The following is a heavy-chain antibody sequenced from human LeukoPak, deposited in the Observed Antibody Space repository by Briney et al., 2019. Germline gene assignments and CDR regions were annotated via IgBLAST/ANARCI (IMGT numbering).Heavy chain of an antibody. D-gene: IGHD3-10*01. V-gene: IGHV3-23*01. CDR1: RFTFSSYA. CDR2: ISGSGETT. CDR3: AKDLLRFGELLWRGGVDY. Sequence: GGSLRLSCAASRFTFSSYALSWVRQAPGKGPEWVSVISGSGETTYYADSVKGRFTISRDNSKNTLYLQMNSLRAEDTAVYYCAKDLLRFGELLWRGGVDYWGQGTLVTVSS. J-gene: IGHJ4*02.